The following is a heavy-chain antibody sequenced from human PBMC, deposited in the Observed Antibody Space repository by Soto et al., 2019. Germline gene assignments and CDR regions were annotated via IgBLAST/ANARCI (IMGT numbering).Heavy chain of an antibody. Sequence: GASVKVSCKASGYTFTSYAMHWVRQAPGQRLEWMGWINAGNGNTKYSQKFQGRVTITRDTSASTAYMELSSLRSEDTAVYYCARVRITIFGVVIPIFDYGGQGTLVTFSS. J-gene: IGHJ4*02. CDR1: GYTFTSYA. D-gene: IGHD3-3*01. CDR3: ARVRITIFGVVIPIFDY. V-gene: IGHV1-3*01. CDR2: INAGNGNT.